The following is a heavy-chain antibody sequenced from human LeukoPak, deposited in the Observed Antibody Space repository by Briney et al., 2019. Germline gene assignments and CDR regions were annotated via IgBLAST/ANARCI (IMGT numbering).Heavy chain of an antibody. CDR1: GGSISSYY. D-gene: IGHD6-13*01. CDR3: ARVNSLLSSSWYAFDY. V-gene: IGHV4-59*08. Sequence: KPSETLSLTCTVSGGSISSYYWSWIRQPPGKGLEWIGYIYYSGSTNYNPSLKSRVTISVDTSKNQFSLKLSSVTAADTAVYYCARVNSLLSSSWYAFDYWGQGTLVTVSS. J-gene: IGHJ4*02. CDR2: IYYSGST.